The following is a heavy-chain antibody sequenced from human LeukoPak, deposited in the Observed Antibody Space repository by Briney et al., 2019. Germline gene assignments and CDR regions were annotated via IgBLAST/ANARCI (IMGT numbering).Heavy chain of an antibody. D-gene: IGHD5-18*01. CDR1: GFTFSSYA. V-gene: IGHV3-23*01. CDR3: AGAYLYSYGPGADY. J-gene: IGHJ4*02. CDR2: ISGSGGST. Sequence: GGSLRLACAASGFTFSSYAMSWVRQAPGKGLEWVSAISGSGGSTYYADSVKGRFTISRDNAKNTLYLQMSSLRAEDTAVYYCAGAYLYSYGPGADYWGQGTLVTVSS.